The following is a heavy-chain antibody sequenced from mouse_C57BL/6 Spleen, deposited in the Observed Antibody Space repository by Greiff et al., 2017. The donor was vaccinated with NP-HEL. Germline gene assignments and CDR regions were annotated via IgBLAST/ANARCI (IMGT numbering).Heavy chain of an antibody. J-gene: IGHJ4*01. Sequence: VQLQESGPGLVKPSQSLFLTCSITGFPITSGYYWIWIRQSPGKPLEWMGYITHSGETFYNPSLQSPISITRETSKNQFFLQLNSVTTEDTAMYYCAGATQATYYAMDYWGQGTSVTVSS. CDR3: AGATQATYYAMDY. D-gene: IGHD3-2*02. CDR2: ITHSGET. V-gene: IGHV12-3*01. CDR1: GFPITSGYY.